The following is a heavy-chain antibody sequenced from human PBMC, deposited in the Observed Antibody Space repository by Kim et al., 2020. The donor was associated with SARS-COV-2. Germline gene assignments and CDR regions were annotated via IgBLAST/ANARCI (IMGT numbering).Heavy chain of an antibody. CDR2: INSDGSST. Sequence: GGSLRLSCAASGFTFSSYWMHWVRQAPGKGLVWVSRINSDGSSTSYADSVKGRFTISRDNAKNTLYLQMNSLRAEDTAVYYCARDNHGQQLYVGIDYWGQGTLVTVSS. D-gene: IGHD6-13*01. V-gene: IGHV3-74*01. CDR3: ARDNHGQQLYVGIDY. J-gene: IGHJ4*02. CDR1: GFTFSSYW.